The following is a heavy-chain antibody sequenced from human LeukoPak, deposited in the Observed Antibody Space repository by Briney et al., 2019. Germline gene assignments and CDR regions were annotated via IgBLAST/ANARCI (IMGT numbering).Heavy chain of an antibody. V-gene: IGHV3-48*04. D-gene: IGHD6-13*01. CDR2: ISSSSSTI. J-gene: IGHJ5*02. CDR3: ARDAPLVIAAAGIFGNINWFDP. CDR1: GFTFSSYS. Sequence: GGSPRLSCAASGFTFSSYSMNWVRQAPGKGLEWVSYISSSSSTIYYADSVKGRFTISRDNAKNSLYLQMNSLRAEDTAVYYCARDAPLVIAAAGIFGNINWFDPWGQGTLVTVSS.